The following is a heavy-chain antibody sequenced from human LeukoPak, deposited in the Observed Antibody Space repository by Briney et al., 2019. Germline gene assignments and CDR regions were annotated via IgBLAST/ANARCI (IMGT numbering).Heavy chain of an antibody. J-gene: IGHJ4*02. D-gene: IGHD3-10*01. CDR1: GYSISSGYY. V-gene: IGHV4-38-2*02. CDR3: AKTAKYYYGSETYYFFEY. Sequence: NSSETLSLTCTVSGYSISSGYYWGWIRQPPGKGLEWIGSIYHSGSTYYNPSLKSRVTISVDTSKNQFSLKLTSVTPADTAVYYCAKTAKYYYGSETYYFFEYWGQGTLVTVSS. CDR2: IYHSGST.